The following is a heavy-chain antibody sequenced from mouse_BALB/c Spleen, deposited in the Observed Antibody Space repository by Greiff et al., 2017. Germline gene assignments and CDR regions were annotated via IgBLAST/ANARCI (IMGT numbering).Heavy chain of an antibody. CDR3: ARALLLRRAKDY. Sequence: EVKVEESGRGLVQPGGSLRLSCATSGFTFTDYYMSWVRQPPGKGLEWLGFIRNKANGYTTEYSASVKGRFTISRDNSQSVLYLYMNTLGAEDRATYYSARALLLRRAKDYWGQGTSVTVSS. D-gene: IGHD1-1*01. J-gene: IGHJ4*01. CDR2: IRNKANGYTT. CDR1: GFTFTDYY. V-gene: IGHV7-3*02.